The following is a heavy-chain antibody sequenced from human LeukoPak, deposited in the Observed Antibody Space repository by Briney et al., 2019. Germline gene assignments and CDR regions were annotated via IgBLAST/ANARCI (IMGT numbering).Heavy chain of an antibody. J-gene: IGHJ4*02. Sequence: ASVKVSCKTSGYTFTNYGISWVRQAPGQGLEWMGWISPYNGNAINAQKLQGRVTVTTDTTTSTAYMELRSLRSDDTAVYYCARSPAIRYCSGGSCCLFDYWGQGTLVTVSS. D-gene: IGHD2-15*01. CDR2: ISPYNGNA. V-gene: IGHV1-18*01. CDR1: GYTFTNYG. CDR3: ARSPAIRYCSGGSCCLFDY.